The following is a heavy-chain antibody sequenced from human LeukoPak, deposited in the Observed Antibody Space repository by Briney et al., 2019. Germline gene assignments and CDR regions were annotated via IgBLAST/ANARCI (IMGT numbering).Heavy chain of an antibody. CDR3: ASDGIAAPFDL. Sequence: SETLSLTCTVSGGSISSYYWSWIRQPPGKGLEWIGYIYYSGSTNYNPSLKSRVTTSVDTSKNQFSLKLSSVTAADTAVYYCASDGIAAPFDLWGRGTLVTVSS. V-gene: IGHV4-59*01. CDR2: IYYSGST. D-gene: IGHD6-13*01. CDR1: GGSISSYY. J-gene: IGHJ2*01.